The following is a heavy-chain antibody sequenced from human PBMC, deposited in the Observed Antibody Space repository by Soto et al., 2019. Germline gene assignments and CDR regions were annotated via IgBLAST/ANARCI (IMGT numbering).Heavy chain of an antibody. CDR2: INPTNGFT. V-gene: IGHV1-2*04. D-gene: IGHD3-9*01. Sequence: QVQLVQSGTEVKKPGASVKVSCSASGYTFTGYYIHWVRQAPGQRLEWMGSINPTNGFTKYAQKFPGWFTMTGDLSRSTAYMELRRVRSDDTAVYYCASGDLLTGWTFEYWGQGTLVTVSA. CDR1: GYTFTGYY. CDR3: ASGDLLTGWTFEY. J-gene: IGHJ4*02.